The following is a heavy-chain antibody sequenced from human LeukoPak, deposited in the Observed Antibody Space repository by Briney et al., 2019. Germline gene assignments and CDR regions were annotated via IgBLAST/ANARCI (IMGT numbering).Heavy chain of an antibody. CDR1: GFTFSTYG. Sequence: PGGSLRLSCAASGFTFSTYGMNWVRQAPGKGLEWVAFIRYDGSNKYYADSVKGRFTISRDNSKNTLYLQMNSLRAEDTAVYYCAKIDRRAGYQLPKPYYFDYWGQGTLVTVSS. J-gene: IGHJ4*02. D-gene: IGHD2-2*01. V-gene: IGHV3-30*02. CDR2: IRYDGSNK. CDR3: AKIDRRAGYQLPKPYYFDY.